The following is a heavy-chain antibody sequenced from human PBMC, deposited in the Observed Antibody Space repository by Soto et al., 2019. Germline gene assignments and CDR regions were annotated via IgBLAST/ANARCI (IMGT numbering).Heavy chain of an antibody. D-gene: IGHD3-10*01. CDR1: GYSFTSYW. V-gene: IGHV5-51*01. Sequence: PGESLKISCKTSGYSFTSYWIGWVRQMPGKGLEWMGIIYPGDSDTRYSPSFQGQVTISADKSISTAYLQWSSLKASDTAMYYCARGLWFGDLSGDNWFDPWGQGTLVTVSS. CDR2: IYPGDSDT. J-gene: IGHJ5*02. CDR3: ARGLWFGDLSGDNWFDP.